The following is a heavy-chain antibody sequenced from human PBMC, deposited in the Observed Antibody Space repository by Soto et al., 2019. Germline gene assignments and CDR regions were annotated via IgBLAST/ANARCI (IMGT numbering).Heavy chain of an antibody. Sequence: AGGSLRLSFAASGFTFSLYGMHWVRQAPGKGLEWVAAIWDDGRRKDYADSVKDRLFISRDNSKNTLYLQLDSLRPEDTAVYYCATWQGSLNFHYWGQGTLVTVSS. CDR3: ATWQGSLNFHY. CDR1: GFTFSLYG. CDR2: IWDDGRRK. V-gene: IGHV3-33*01. J-gene: IGHJ4*02.